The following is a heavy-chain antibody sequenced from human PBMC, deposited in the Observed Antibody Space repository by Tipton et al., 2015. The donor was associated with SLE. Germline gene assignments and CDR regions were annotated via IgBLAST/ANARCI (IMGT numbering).Heavy chain of an antibody. CDR1: GFTFSSYS. V-gene: IGHV3-7*03. D-gene: IGHD1-26*01. Sequence: SLRLSCAASGFTFSSYSMNWVRQAPGKGLEWVANIKQDGSEKYYVDSVKGRFTISRDNAKNSLYLQMNSLRAEDTAVYYCARDPDNVGALGYFDYWGQGTLVTVSS. J-gene: IGHJ4*02. CDR3: ARDPDNVGALGYFDY. CDR2: IKQDGSEK.